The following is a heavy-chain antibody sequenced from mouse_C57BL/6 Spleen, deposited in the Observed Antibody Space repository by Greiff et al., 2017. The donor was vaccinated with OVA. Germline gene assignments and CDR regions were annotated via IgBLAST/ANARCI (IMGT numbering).Heavy chain of an antibody. CDR1: GYSITSGYY. J-gene: IGHJ3*01. CDR2: ISYDGSN. Sequence: VQLQQSGPGLVKPSQSLSLTCSVTGYSITSGYYWNWIRQFPGNKLAWMGYISYDGSNNYNPSLKNRISITRDTSKNQFFLKLNSVTTEDTATYYCARAGYYGSSYSPFAYWGQGTLVTVSA. D-gene: IGHD1-1*01. V-gene: IGHV3-6*01. CDR3: ARAGYYGSSYSPFAY.